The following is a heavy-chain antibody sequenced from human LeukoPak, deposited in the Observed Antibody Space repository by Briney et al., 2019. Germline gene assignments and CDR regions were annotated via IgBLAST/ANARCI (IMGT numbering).Heavy chain of an antibody. J-gene: IGHJ4*02. CDR3: ARHNYDFWSGYLVSIDY. V-gene: IGHV3-33*01. CDR1: GFTFSIYG. CDR2: IWYDGSNK. D-gene: IGHD3-3*01. Sequence: GGSLRLSCAASGFTFSIYGMHWVRQAPGKGLEWVAVIWYDGSNKYYADSVKGRFTISRDNSKNTLYLQMNSLRAEDTAVYYCARHNYDFWSGYLVSIDYWGQGTLVTVSS.